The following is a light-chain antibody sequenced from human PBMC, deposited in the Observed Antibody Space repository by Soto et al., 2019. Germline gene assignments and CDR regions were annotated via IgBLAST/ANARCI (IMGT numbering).Light chain of an antibody. CDR2: GAS. CDR1: QSVSDNY. CDR3: HQYGSSPRT. Sequence: EIVLTQSPGTLSLSPGERATLSCRASQSVSDNYLAWYKQKHGQAPRLLIYGASSRATGIPDRFSGIGSGTAVTLTISRLESEVFAVYYCHQYGSSPRTFGGETKVDIK. V-gene: IGKV3-20*01. J-gene: IGKJ4*02.